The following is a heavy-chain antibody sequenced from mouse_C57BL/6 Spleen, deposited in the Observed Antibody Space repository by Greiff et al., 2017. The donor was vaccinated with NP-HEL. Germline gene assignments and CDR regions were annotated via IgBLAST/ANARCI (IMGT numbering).Heavy chain of an antibody. CDR3: TRSNYSNYYFDY. CDR1: GYTFTDYE. V-gene: IGHV1-15*01. J-gene: IGHJ2*01. Sequence: VQLQQSGAELVRPGASVTLSCKASGYTFTDYEMHWVKQTPVHGLEWIGAIDPETGGTAYNQKFKGKAILTADKSSSKAYMELRSLTSEDSAVYYCTRSNYSNYYFDYWGQGTTLTVSS. CDR2: IDPETGGT. D-gene: IGHD2-5*01.